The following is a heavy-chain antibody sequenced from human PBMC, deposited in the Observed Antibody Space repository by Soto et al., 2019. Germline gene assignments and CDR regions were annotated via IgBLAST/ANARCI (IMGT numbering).Heavy chain of an antibody. Sequence: QVQLQESGPGLVKPSGTLSLTCTVSGGSISSSNWWSWVRQPPGKGLEWIGEIHHSGSTNYKSSLKNRVTISVDKSKNQFSLKLSSVTAADTAVYYCARNGYSSGWYHFDYWGQGTLVTVS. J-gene: IGHJ4*02. CDR1: GGSISSSNW. D-gene: IGHD6-19*01. CDR3: ARNGYSSGWYHFDY. V-gene: IGHV4-4*02. CDR2: IHHSGST.